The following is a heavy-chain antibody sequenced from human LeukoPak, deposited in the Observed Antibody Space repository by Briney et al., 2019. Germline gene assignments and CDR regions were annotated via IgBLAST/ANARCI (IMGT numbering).Heavy chain of an antibody. J-gene: IGHJ4*02. V-gene: IGHV3-21*04. CDR1: GFTFSSYS. CDR3: ARDERLLSFLK. D-gene: IGHD3-3*01. CDR2: ISSSSSYI. Sequence: GGSLRLSCAASGFTFSSYSMNWVRQAPGKGLEWVSSISSSSSYIYYADSVKGRFTISRDNAKNSLYLQMNSLRAEDTAIYCRARDERLLSFLKWGQGTLVTVSS.